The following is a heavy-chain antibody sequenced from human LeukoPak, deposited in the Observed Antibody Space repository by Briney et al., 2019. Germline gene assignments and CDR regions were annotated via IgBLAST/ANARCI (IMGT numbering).Heavy chain of an antibody. V-gene: IGHV4-34*01. CDR3: ARDLKSRGYSYGYRSYWFDP. CDR1: GGSFCGYY. J-gene: IGHJ5*02. CDR2: INHSGST. Sequence: SETLSLTCAVYGGSFCGYYWSWVRQPPGKGLEWIGEINHSGSTNYNPSLKSRVTISVDTSKNQFSLKLSSVTAADTAVYYCARDLKSRGYSYGYRSYWFDPWGQGTLVTVSS. D-gene: IGHD5-18*01.